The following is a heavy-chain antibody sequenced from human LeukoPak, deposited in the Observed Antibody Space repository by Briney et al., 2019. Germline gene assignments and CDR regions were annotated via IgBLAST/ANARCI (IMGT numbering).Heavy chain of an antibody. CDR1: GYTFTGYY. Sequence: ASVKASCKASGYTFTGYYMHWVRQAPGQGLEWMGWINPNSGGTNYAQKFQGRVTMTRDTSISTAYMELSRLRSDDTAVYYCARPTDDYGDYGWFDPWGQGTLVTVSS. CDR3: ARPTDDYGDYGWFDP. CDR2: INPNSGGT. J-gene: IGHJ5*02. V-gene: IGHV1-2*02. D-gene: IGHD4-17*01.